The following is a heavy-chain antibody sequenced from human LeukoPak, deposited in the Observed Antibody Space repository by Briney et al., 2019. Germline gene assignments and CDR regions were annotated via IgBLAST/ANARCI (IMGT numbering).Heavy chain of an antibody. V-gene: IGHV3-13*01. CDR3: ARVRRTGGPLDY. CDR1: GFTFSSYD. D-gene: IGHD1-26*01. CDR2: IGTAGDT. Sequence: SGGSLRLSCAASGFTFSSYDMHWVRQATGKGLEWVSAIGTAGDTYYPGSVKGRFTISRENAKNSLYLQMNSLRAGDTAVYYCARVRRTGGPLDYWGQGTLVTVSS. J-gene: IGHJ4*02.